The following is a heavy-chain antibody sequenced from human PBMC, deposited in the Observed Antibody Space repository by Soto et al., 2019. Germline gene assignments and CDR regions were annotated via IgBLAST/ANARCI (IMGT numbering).Heavy chain of an antibody. Sequence: QVQLVQSGAEVKKPGASVTVSCKASGGTFSSYAISWVRQAPGQGLEWMGGIIPIFGTANYAQKFPGRVTITADESTITADMDLSSLRSEDTAVYYCARDGHRYYYYGMDVWGQGTTVTVSS. J-gene: IGHJ6*02. CDR2: IIPIFGTA. V-gene: IGHV1-69*01. CDR3: ARDGHRYYYYGMDV. CDR1: GGTFSSYA.